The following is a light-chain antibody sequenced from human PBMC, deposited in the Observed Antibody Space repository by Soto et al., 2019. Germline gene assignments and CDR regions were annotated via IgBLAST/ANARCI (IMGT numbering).Light chain of an antibody. CDR3: QQYGSSPPYT. J-gene: IGKJ2*01. CDR2: GSS. Sequence: EVVLTQSPGTLSLSPEERATLSCRASQSVSNNYFAWYQQKPGQAPRLLIFGSSDRATGIPERLSGSGSGSDFTLTISRLKHEDFAVYYCQQYGSSPPYTFGQGTKLEIK. V-gene: IGKV3-20*01. CDR1: QSVSNNY.